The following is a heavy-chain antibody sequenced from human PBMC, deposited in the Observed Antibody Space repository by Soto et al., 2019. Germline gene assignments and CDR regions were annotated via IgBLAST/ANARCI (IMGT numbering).Heavy chain of an antibody. D-gene: IGHD2-15*01. J-gene: IGHJ6*02. V-gene: IGHV1-46*02. Sequence: GASVKVSCKASGYTLNTYYMHWVRQAPGQGPEWMGIINPRGGSTTYAQNFQDRVTMTRDTSSSTVYMELSSLRSEDTAVYYYARGGGFSPYYYNLDVWGQGTTVTVSS. CDR3: ARGGGFSPYYYNLDV. CDR1: GYTLNTYY. CDR2: INPRGGST.